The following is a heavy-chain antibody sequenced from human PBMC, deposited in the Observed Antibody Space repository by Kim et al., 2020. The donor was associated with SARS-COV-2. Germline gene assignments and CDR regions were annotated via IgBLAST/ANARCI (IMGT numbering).Heavy chain of an antibody. CDR1: GFTFSSYG. V-gene: IGHV3-30*18. CDR2: ISYDGSNK. CDR3: AKVSDYYGSGSYPYYYYYGIDV. J-gene: IGHJ6*02. Sequence: GGSLRLSCAASGFTFSSYGMHWVRQAPGKGLEWVAVISYDGSNKYYADSVKGRFTISRDNSKNTLYLQMNSLRAEDTAVYYCAKVSDYYGSGSYPYYYYYGIDVWGQGTTVTVSS. D-gene: IGHD3-10*01.